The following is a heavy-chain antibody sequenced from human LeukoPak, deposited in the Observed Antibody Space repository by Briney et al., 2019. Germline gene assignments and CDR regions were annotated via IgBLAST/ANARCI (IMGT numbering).Heavy chain of an antibody. Sequence: ASVKVSCKASGGTLSSYAISWVRQAPGQGLEWMGRIIPIFGIANYAQKFQGRVTITADKSTSTAYMELSSLRSEDTAVYYCAREGVNNWFDPWGQGTLVTVSS. V-gene: IGHV1-69*04. J-gene: IGHJ5*02. CDR1: GGTLSSYA. CDR3: AREGVNNWFDP. CDR2: IIPIFGIA.